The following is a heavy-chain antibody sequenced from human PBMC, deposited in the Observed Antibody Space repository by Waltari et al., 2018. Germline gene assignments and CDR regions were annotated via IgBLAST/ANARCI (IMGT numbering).Heavy chain of an antibody. CDR2: IRYDGSNK. Sequence: GKRGEAGGGEGEEGGRRRRGGEGRGGRGRREGRQGRSQAPGKGLEWVAFIRYDGSNKYFSASVKGRFTISSVNSKNTLYLPLNSLRAEDTAVYYCAKPRFSPQYFDYWGPGPLVTVSS. V-gene: IGHV3-30*02. CDR1: GGRGRREG. CDR3: AKPRFSPQYFDY. J-gene: IGHJ4*02.